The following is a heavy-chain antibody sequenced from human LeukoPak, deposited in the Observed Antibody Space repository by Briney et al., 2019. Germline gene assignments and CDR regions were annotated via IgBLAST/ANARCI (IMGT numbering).Heavy chain of an antibody. Sequence: GGSLRLSCAASGFTFSDYYMSWIRQAPGKGLEWVSYISGSGSTIYYADSVKGRFTISRDNTKNSLYLQMNSLRAEDTAVYYCARDRRWTATTVTYFDYWGQGALVTVSS. CDR1: GFTFSDYY. J-gene: IGHJ4*02. CDR3: ARDRRWTATTVTYFDY. CDR2: ISGSGSTI. D-gene: IGHD4-17*01. V-gene: IGHV3-11*04.